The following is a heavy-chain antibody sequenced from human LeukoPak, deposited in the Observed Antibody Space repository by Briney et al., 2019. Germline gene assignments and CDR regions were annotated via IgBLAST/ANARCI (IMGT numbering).Heavy chain of an antibody. CDR3: ARDFDAPNSGWFDY. CDR2: IYTSGST. CDR1: GGSISSYY. D-gene: IGHD6-19*01. J-gene: IGHJ4*02. Sequence: NSSETLSLTCTVSGGSISSYYWSWVRQPAGKGLEWIGLIYTSGSTNYNPSLKSRVTMSVDTSKNQFSLKLSSVTAADTAVYYCARDFDAPNSGWFDYWGQGTLVTVSS. V-gene: IGHV4-4*07.